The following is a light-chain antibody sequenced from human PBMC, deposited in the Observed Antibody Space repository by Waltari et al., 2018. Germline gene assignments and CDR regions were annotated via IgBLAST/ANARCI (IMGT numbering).Light chain of an antibody. CDR3: MQALQTPLT. CDR2: LGS. CDR1: QSLLHSNGINY. V-gene: IGKV2-28*01. J-gene: IGKJ4*01. Sequence: DIVMTQSPLSLPVTPGEPASISCRSSQSLLHSNGINYLDWYVQKPGQSPQLLIYLGSNRASGVPDRFSGSGLGTDFTLKISRVEAEDAGVYYCMQALQTPLTFGGGTKVEIK.